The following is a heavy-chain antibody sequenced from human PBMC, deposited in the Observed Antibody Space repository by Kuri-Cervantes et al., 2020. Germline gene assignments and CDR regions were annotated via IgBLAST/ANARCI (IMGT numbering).Heavy chain of an antibody. CDR1: GGSFSGYY. V-gene: IGHV4-34*01. J-gene: IGHJ6*03. Sequence: ESLKISCAVYGGSFSGYYWSWIRQPPGKGLEWIGEINHSGSTNYNPSLKSRVTISVDTSKNQFSLKLSSVTAADTAVYYCARGKGLRRGYTYGSNYMDVWGKGTTVTVSS. D-gene: IGHD5-18*01. CDR2: INHSGST. CDR3: ARGKGLRRGYTYGSNYMDV.